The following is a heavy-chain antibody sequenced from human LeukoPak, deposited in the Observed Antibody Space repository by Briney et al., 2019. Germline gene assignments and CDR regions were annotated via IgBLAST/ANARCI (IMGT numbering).Heavy chain of an antibody. CDR3: AKDRGVLLWFGELFIFDY. Sequence: GGSLRLSCAASGFTFSSYSMNWVRQAPGKGLEWVSSISSSSSYIYYADSVKGRFTISRDNAKNSLYLQMNSLRAEDTAVYYCAKDRGVLLWFGELFIFDYWGQGTLVTVSS. V-gene: IGHV3-21*04. J-gene: IGHJ4*02. D-gene: IGHD3-10*01. CDR1: GFTFSSYS. CDR2: ISSSSSYI.